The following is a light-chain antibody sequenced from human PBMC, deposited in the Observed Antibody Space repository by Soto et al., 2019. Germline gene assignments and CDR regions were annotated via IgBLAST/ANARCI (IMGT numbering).Light chain of an antibody. V-gene: IGLV2-8*01. Sequence: QSALTQPPSASGSPGQSVTISCTGTSSDVGGYNFVSWYQQHPGKAPKLMIYEVSERPSGVPDRFSGSKSGNTASLTVSGLQSEDEADYYCSSNSGSYIVVFGGGTKLTVL. CDR1: SSDVGGYNF. CDR3: SSNSGSYIVV. CDR2: EVS. J-gene: IGLJ2*01.